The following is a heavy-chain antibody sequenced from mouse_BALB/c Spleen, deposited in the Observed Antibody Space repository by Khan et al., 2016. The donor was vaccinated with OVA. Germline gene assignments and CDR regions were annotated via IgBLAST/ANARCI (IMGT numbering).Heavy chain of an antibody. CDR1: GYTFTSYW. Sequence: VKLQQSGAELAKPGASVKMSCKASGYTFTSYWMHWVKQRPGEGLEWIGYINPSAGYTEYNQKFKDKATLTADKSYSTAYMQLNSLTSEDSAVYYCARERIDYWGQGTTLTVSS. J-gene: IGHJ2*01. CDR3: ARERIDY. V-gene: IGHV1-7*01. CDR2: INPSAGYT.